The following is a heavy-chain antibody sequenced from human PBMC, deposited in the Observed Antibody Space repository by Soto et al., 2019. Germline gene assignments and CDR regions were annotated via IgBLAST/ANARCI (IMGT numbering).Heavy chain of an antibody. CDR1: GYSISSGYY. CDR3: ARVPGRYSGYLDY. J-gene: IGHJ4*02. Sequence: SETLSLTCAVSGYSISSGYYWGWIRQPPGKGLEWIGSIYHSGSTYYNPSLKSRVTISVDTSKNQFSLKLSSVTAADTAVYYCARVPGRYSGYLDYWGQGTLVTVSS. CDR2: IYHSGST. D-gene: IGHD5-12*01. V-gene: IGHV4-38-2*01.